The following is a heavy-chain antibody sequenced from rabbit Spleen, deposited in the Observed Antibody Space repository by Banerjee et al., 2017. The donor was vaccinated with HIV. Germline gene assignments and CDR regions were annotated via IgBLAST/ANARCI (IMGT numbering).Heavy chain of an antibody. CDR3: ARDAGSGDYIDGYFNL. CDR2: IYTGSSSTT. CDR1: GFSFSTDYY. D-gene: IGHD8-1*01. V-gene: IGHV1S45*01. J-gene: IGHJ4*01. Sequence: QQQLEESGGGLVKPGGTLTLTCTASGFSFSTDYYMCWVRQAPGKGLEWIGCIYTGSSSTTWYATWAKGRFTISKTSSTAVTLQMTSLTVADTATYFCARDAGSGDYIDGYFNLWGQGTLVTVS.